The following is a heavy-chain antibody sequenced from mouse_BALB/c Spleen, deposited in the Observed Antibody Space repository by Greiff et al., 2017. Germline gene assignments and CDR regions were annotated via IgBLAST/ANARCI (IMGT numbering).Heavy chain of an antibody. CDR2: ISDGGSYT. D-gene: IGHD4-1*01. V-gene: IGHV5-4*02. CDR3: ARGGVWGYYAMDY. J-gene: IGHJ4*01. CDR1: GFTFSDYY. Sequence: EVMLVESGGGLVKPGGSLKLSCAASGFTFSDYYMYWVRQTPEKRLEWVATISDGGSYTYYPDSVKGRFTISRDNAKNNLYLQMSSLKSEDTAMYCCARGGVWGYYAMDYWGQGTSVTVSS.